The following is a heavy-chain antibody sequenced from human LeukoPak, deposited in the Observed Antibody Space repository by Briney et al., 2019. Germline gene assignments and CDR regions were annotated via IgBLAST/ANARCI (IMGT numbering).Heavy chain of an antibody. J-gene: IGHJ3*02. V-gene: IGHV1-2*02. CDR1: GYTFTGYY. D-gene: IGHD4-23*01. Sequence: ASVKVSCKASGYTFTGYYMHWVRQAPGLGLEWMGWINPSSGGTNYAQRFQGRVTMTRDTSISTAYMELSRLRSDDTAVYYCATPTVGTSRFDGFDIWGQGTMVTVSP. CDR3: ATPTVGTSRFDGFDI. CDR2: INPSSGGT.